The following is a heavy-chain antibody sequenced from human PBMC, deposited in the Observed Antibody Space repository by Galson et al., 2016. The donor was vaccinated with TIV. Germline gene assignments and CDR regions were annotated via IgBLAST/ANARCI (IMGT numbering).Heavy chain of an antibody. V-gene: IGHV3-9*01. CDR1: GFKFDDYA. CDR2: ISWNSGYS. D-gene: IGHD3-22*01. J-gene: IGHJ4*02. CDR3: ARGNHYYDNSGYAKFDY. Sequence: SLRLSCAASGFKFDDYAMQWVRQFPGKGLEWVSIISWNSGYSGYADSVKGRFTVSRDNAKNSLLLQMNNLGAEDTAFYFCARGNHYYDNSGYAKFDYWGRGTLVTVSS.